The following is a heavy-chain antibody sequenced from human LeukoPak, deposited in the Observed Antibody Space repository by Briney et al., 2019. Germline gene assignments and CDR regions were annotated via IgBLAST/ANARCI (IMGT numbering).Heavy chain of an antibody. CDR1: GGSFSGYY. J-gene: IGHJ4*02. CDR3: ASGDVHNFDY. D-gene: IGHD5-24*01. CDR2: IYHSGGT. V-gene: IGHV4-34*01. Sequence: SETLSLTCAVYGGSFSGYYWSWIRQPPGKGLEWIGEIYHSGGTNYNPSLKSRVTISVDKSKNQFSLKLSSVTAADTAVYYCASGDVHNFDYWGQGTLVTVSS.